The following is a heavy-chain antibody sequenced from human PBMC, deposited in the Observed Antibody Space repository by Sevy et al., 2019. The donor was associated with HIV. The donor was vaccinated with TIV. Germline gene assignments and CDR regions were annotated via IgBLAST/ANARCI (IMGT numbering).Heavy chain of an antibody. D-gene: IGHD2-2*01. CDR2: ISGSGTTI. J-gene: IGHJ4*02. V-gene: IGHV3-11*01. Sequence: GGSLRLSCAVSGFTFRGYFMTWIRQAPGRGLEWVSYISGSGTTIYYADSVKGGFTISRDSANNSLYLQMNSLRAEDTAVYYWARDHTKLGYCSSTSCPADFDYWGQGTLVTVSS. CDR3: ARDHTKLGYCSSTSCPADFDY. CDR1: GFTFRGYF.